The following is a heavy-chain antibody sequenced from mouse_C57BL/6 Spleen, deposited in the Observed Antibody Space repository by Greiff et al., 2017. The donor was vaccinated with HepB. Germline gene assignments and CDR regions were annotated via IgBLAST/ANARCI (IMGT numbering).Heavy chain of an antibody. J-gene: IGHJ2*01. Sequence: QVQLQQSGPELVKPGASVKISCKASGYAFSSSWMNWVKQRPGKGLEWIGRIYPGDGDTNYNGKFKGKATLTADKSSSTAYMQLSSLTSEDSAVYFCAREGDGYYGNYDYWGQGTTLTVSS. CDR1: GYAFSSSW. CDR3: AREGDGYYGNYDY. D-gene: IGHD2-1*01. V-gene: IGHV1-82*01. CDR2: IYPGDGDT.